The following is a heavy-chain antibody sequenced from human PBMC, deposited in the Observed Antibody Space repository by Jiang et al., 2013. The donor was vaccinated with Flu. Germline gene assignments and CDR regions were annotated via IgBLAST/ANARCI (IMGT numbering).Heavy chain of an antibody. CDR3: ARILLKESVAGYYFDY. CDR1: GFSLSTSGMC. Sequence: KPTQTLTLTCTFSGFSLSTSGMCVSWIRQPPGKALEWLARIDWDDDKYYSTSLKTRPTISKDTSKNQVVLTMTNMDPVDTATYYCARILLKESVAGYYFDYWGQGTLVTVSS. V-gene: IGHV2-70*11. CDR2: IDWDDDK. J-gene: IGHJ4*02.